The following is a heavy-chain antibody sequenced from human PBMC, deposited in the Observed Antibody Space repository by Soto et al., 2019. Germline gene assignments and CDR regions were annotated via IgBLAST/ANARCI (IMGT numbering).Heavy chain of an antibody. CDR2: IIPIFGTA. V-gene: IGHV1-69*13. CDR1: GGTFSSYA. J-gene: IGHJ3*02. D-gene: IGHD6-13*01. CDR3: ARDPEQQPGGGSFDI. Sequence: ASVKVSCKASGGTFSSYAISWVRQAPGQGLEWMGGIIPIFGTANYAQKFQGRVTITADESTSTAYMELSSLRPEDTAVYYCARDPEQQPGGGSFDIWGQGTMVTVSS.